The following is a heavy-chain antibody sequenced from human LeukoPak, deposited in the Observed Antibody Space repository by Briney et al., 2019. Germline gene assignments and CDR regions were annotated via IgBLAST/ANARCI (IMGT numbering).Heavy chain of an antibody. CDR1: GYSISSGYY. D-gene: IGHD4-17*01. Sequence: SETLSLTCTVSGYSISSGYYWGWIRQPPGKGLEWIGSIYHSGSTYYNPSLKSRVTISVDTSKNQFSLKLSSVTAADTAVYYCAREAPDYGDYGRGDFDIWGQGTMVTVSS. CDR3: AREAPDYGDYGRGDFDI. CDR2: IYHSGST. J-gene: IGHJ3*02. V-gene: IGHV4-38-2*02.